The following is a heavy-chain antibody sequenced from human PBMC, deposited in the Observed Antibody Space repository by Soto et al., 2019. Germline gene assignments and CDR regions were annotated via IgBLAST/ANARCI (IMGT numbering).Heavy chain of an antibody. CDR1: GYTFTIYY. CDR2: INPSGGST. CDR3: ARDRGIVGATRYYYYGMDV. D-gene: IGHD1-26*01. V-gene: IGHV1-46*03. J-gene: IGHJ6*02. Sequence: ASVKVSCKASGYTFTIYYMLWVRQSPGQGLEWMGIINPSGGSTSYAQKFQGRVTMTRDTSTSTVYMELSSLRSEDTAVYYCARDRGIVGATRYYYYGMDVSGQGTTVTVSS.